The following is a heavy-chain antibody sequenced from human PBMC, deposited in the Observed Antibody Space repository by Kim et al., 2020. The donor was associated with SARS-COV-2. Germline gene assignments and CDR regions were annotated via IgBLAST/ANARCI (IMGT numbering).Heavy chain of an antibody. Sequence: GGSLRLSCAASGFTFSSYAMHWVRQAPGKGLVWVAVISYDGSNKYYADSVKGRFTISRDNSKNTLYLQMNSLRAEDTAVYYCVREGGTKIFFDYCGQGT. CDR2: ISYDGSNK. J-gene: IGHJ4*02. CDR3: VREGGTKIFFDY. CDR1: GFTFSSYA. V-gene: IGHV3-30*04. D-gene: IGHD3-3*01.